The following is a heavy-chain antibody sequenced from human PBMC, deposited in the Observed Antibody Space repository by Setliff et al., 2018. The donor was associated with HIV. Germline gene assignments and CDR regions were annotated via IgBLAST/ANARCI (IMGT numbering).Heavy chain of an antibody. Sequence: SETLSLTCAVSGFSITTGYSWGWIRQPAGTGLEWIGTISHTGRANYSPSLESRATISLDTSTNHFSLRLASVTAADTAVYFCAKMGDYYDGSGYNYPFNIWGQGILVTVSS. D-gene: IGHD3-22*01. J-gene: IGHJ1*01. CDR1: GFSITTGYS. V-gene: IGHV4-38-2*01. CDR2: ISHTGRA. CDR3: AKMGDYYDGSGYNYPFNI.